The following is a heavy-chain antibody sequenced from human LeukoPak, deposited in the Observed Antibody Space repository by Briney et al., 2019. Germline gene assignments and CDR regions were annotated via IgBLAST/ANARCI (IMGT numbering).Heavy chain of an antibody. Sequence: PSQTLSLTCAVSGGSISSGGYSWSWIRPRPGQGLEWIGYIYRSGSTYYNPSLKSRVTISVDRSKNQFSLKLSSVTAADTAVYYCARGITMITWDVDYFDYWGQGTLVTVSS. CDR3: ARGITMITWDVDYFDY. D-gene: IGHD3-22*01. CDR2: IYRSGST. V-gene: IGHV4-30-2*01. CDR1: GGSISSGGYS. J-gene: IGHJ4*02.